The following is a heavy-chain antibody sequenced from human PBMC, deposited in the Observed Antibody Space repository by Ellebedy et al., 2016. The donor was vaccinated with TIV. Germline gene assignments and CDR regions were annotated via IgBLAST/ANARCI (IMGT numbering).Heavy chain of an antibody. CDR2: INAGNGNT. V-gene: IGHV1-3*01. Sequence: AASVKVSCKASGYTFTSYAMHWVRQAPGQRLEWMGWINAGNGNTKYSQKFQGRVTITADKSTSTAYMELSSLRSEDTAVYYCARHYYDSSGYYPTGNWGQGTLVTVSS. CDR1: GYTFTSYA. CDR3: ARHYYDSSGYYPTGN. J-gene: IGHJ4*02. D-gene: IGHD3-22*01.